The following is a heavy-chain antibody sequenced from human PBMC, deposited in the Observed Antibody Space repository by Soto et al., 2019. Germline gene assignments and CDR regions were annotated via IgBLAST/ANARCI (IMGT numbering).Heavy chain of an antibody. CDR2: ISGSGGST. J-gene: IGHJ5*02. D-gene: IGHD6-13*01. V-gene: IGHV3-23*01. Sequence: EVQLLESGGGLVQPGGSLRLSCAASGFTFSSYAMSWVRQAPGKGLEWVSAISGSGGSTYYADSVKGRFTISRDNSKNTLYLQMNRLRAEDTAVYYCAKRSIAAAGTIGKGWFDPWGQGTLVTVSS. CDR3: AKRSIAAAGTIGKGWFDP. CDR1: GFTFSSYA.